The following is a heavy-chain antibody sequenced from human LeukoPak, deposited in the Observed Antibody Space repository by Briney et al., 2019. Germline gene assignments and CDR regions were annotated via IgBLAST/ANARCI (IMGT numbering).Heavy chain of an antibody. J-gene: IGHJ6*03. Sequence: PSETLSLTCTVSGGSISSSSDYWGWIRQPPGKGLEWIGSIYYSGSTYYNPSLKSRVTISVDASKNQFSLKLSSVTAADTAVYYCARHPRGAARPGYYYYYMDVWGKGTTVTVSS. CDR3: ARHPRGAARPGYYYYYMDV. V-gene: IGHV4-39*01. CDR2: IYYSGST. D-gene: IGHD6-6*01. CDR1: GGSISSSSDY.